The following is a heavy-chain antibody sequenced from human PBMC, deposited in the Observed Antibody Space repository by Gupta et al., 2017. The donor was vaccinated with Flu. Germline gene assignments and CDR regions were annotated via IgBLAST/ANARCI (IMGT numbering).Heavy chain of an antibody. V-gene: IGHV3-9*01. CDR1: GITFNDYA. D-gene: IGHD3-22*01. CDR3: AKSHDRSGMDAFDV. CDR2: ITWSSATK. Sequence: EVQLVESGGGLVQPGGSLRLSCAASGITFNDYAMHWVRQAPGRGLEWVSSITWSSATKAYADSGKGRFTISRDNAKNSLYLQMNALRVEDTALYYCAKSHDRSGMDAFDVGGQGTMLIVSP. J-gene: IGHJ3*01.